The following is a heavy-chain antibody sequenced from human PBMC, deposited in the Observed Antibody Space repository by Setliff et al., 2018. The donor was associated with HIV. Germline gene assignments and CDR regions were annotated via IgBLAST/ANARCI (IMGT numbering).Heavy chain of an antibody. V-gene: IGHV4-34*01. Sequence: PSETLSLTCGIYGGSFSDYYWSWIRQTPGKGLEWIGEINQSGRTNNNPSLKSRVTISVVTSKSHFSLKMTSVTAADTAIYFCARGALSLTMTKLLSFFDSWGQGTQVTVSS. CDR3: ARGALSLTMTKLLSFFDS. J-gene: IGHJ4*02. D-gene: IGHD3-22*01. CDR1: GGSFSDYY. CDR2: INQSGRT.